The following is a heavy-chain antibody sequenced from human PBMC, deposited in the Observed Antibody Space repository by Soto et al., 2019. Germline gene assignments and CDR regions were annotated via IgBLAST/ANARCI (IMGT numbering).Heavy chain of an antibody. J-gene: IGHJ4*02. Sequence: XESLTISFQVSGYTFTIYWIGLVRQMPGKGLEWMGIIYPSDSDTRYSPSFQGQVTISADQSINTAYLQWDSLKASDTAIYYCARPANTVADHFDLWGQGTPVTVSS. CDR2: IYPSDSDT. V-gene: IGHV5-51*01. CDR3: ARPANTVADHFDL. CDR1: GYTFTIYW. D-gene: IGHD4-17*01.